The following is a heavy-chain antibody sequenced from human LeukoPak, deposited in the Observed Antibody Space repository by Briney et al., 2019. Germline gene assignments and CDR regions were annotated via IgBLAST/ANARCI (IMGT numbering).Heavy chain of an antibody. CDR1: GGSFSGYY. D-gene: IGHD5-12*01. J-gene: IGHJ3*02. V-gene: IGHV4-34*01. CDR3: ARGREWLRFWLKRNDAFDI. CDR2: INHSGST. Sequence: PSETLSLTCAVYGGSFSGYYWSWIRQPPGKGLEWIGEINHSGSTNYNPSLKSRVTISVDTSKNQFSLKLSSVTAADTAVYYCARGREWLRFWLKRNDAFDIWGQGTMVTVSS.